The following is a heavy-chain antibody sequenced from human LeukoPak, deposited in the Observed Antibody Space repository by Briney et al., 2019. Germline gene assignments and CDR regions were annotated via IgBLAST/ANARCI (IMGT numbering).Heavy chain of an antibody. J-gene: IGHJ3*01. CDR2: IYTSGST. V-gene: IGHV4-4*07. CDR1: GGSISSYY. D-gene: IGHD3-10*01. CDR3: ARWGEASALRVHAFDV. Sequence: SETLSLTCTVSGGSISSYYWSWIRQPAGKGLEWIGRIYTSGSTNYNPSLKSRVTMSVDTSTNQFSLKLRSVTAADTAVYYCARWGEASALRVHAFDVWGLGTMVTVSS.